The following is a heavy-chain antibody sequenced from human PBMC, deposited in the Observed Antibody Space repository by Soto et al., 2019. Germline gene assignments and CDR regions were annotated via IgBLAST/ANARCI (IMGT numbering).Heavy chain of an antibody. CDR2: IRNKANSYTT. Sequence: EVQVVESGGGLVQPGGSLRLSCSVSGVSFSHHYMHWVRQAPGKGLEWLGRIRNKANSYTTEYAASVKGRFTISREDSKNSLLLQMSSLKTEDTAVYYCSVGSFCGGGYCAGVEYCGQGILVTVSS. V-gene: IGHV3-72*01. CDR1: GVSFSHHY. J-gene: IGHJ4*02. D-gene: IGHD2-21*02. CDR3: SVGSFCGGGYCAGVEY.